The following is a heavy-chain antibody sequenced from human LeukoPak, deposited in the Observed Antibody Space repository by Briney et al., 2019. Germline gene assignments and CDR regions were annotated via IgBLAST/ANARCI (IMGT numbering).Heavy chain of an antibody. D-gene: IGHD6-13*01. J-gene: IGHJ6*03. CDR3: ARPYSSTWSHDYYYMDV. Sequence: SETLSLTCAVYGGSFSGYYWSWIRQPPGKGLEWIGEINHSGSTNYNPSLKSRVTISVDTSKNQFSLKLSSVTAADTAVYYCARPYSSTWSHDYYYMDVWGKGTTVTVSS. V-gene: IGHV4-34*01. CDR1: GGSFSGYY. CDR2: INHSGST.